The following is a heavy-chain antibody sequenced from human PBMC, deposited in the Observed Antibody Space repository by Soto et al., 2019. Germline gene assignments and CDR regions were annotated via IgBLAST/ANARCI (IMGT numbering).Heavy chain of an antibody. D-gene: IGHD3-22*01. CDR3: ARGRDYYDSSGYYNWFDP. Sequence: GPSVKVSCKASGGTFSSYAISWVRQAPGQGLEWMGGIIPIFGTTNYAQKFQGRVTITADESTSTAYMELSSLRSEDTAVYYCARGRDYYDSSGYYNWFDPWGQGTLVTVSS. CDR2: IIPIFGTT. CDR1: GGTFSSYA. J-gene: IGHJ5*02. V-gene: IGHV1-69*13.